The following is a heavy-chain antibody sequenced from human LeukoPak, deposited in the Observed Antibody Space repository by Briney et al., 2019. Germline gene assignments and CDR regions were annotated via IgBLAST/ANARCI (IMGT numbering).Heavy chain of an antibody. D-gene: IGHD1-26*01. V-gene: IGHV4-34*01. Sequence: SETLSLTCAVYGGSFSGYYWSWIRQPSGKGLEWIGEINHSGSTNYNPSLKSRVTISVDTSKNQFSLKLSSVTAADTAVYYCARGLVPTTLWGQGTMVTVSS. CDR3: ARGLVPTTL. CDR1: GGSFSGYY. J-gene: IGHJ3*01. CDR2: INHSGST.